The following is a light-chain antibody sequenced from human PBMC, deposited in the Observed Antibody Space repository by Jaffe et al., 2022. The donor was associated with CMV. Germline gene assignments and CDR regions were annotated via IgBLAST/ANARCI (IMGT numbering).Light chain of an antibody. CDR1: SSDVGSFNF. Sequence: QSALTQPASVSGSPGQSITISCTGTSSDVGSFNFVSWYQHHPGKVPKVIIYEVFKRPSGVSNRFSGSKSDNTASLTISGLQAEDEADYYCCSYAGGSTFVFGTGTKVTVL. V-gene: IGLV2-23*02. CDR3: CSYAGGSTFV. CDR2: EVF. J-gene: IGLJ1*01.